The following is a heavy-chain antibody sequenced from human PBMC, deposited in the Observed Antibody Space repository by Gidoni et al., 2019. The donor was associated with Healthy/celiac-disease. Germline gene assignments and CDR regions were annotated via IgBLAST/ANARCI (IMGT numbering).Heavy chain of an antibody. J-gene: IGHJ4*02. D-gene: IGHD1-26*01. CDR3: AILAGELSFDY. Sequence: QLQLQESGPGLVKPSETLSLTCTVSGCSISSSSYYWGWIRQPPGKGLEWIGSIYYSGSTYYNPSLKSRVTISVDTSKNQFSLKLSSVTAADTAVYYCAILAGELSFDYWGQGTLVTVSS. CDR1: GCSISSSSYY. V-gene: IGHV4-39*01. CDR2: IYYSGST.